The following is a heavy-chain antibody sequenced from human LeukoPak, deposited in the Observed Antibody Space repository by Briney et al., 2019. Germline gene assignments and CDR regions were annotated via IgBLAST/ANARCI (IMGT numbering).Heavy chain of an antibody. CDR2: IRSKTYGGTT. D-gene: IGHD5-18*01. CDR1: GFTFGDHA. Sequence: PGRYLRLYCTVSGFTFGDHAMSWVRQAPGKGLEWVGFIRSKTYGGTTEYAASVKGRFIISRDDSTSIAYLQMNSLKTEDTAVYYCTRGPIQLWLYHGMDVWGQGTTVTVSS. J-gene: IGHJ6*02. CDR3: TRGPIQLWLYHGMDV. V-gene: IGHV3-49*04.